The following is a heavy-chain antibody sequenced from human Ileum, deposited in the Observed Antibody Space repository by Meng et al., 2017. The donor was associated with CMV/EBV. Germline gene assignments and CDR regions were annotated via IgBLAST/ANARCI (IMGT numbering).Heavy chain of an antibody. V-gene: IGHV3-30*03. CDR1: GFTFSHHA. CDR2: ISFDGTNQ. Sequence: SGFTFSHHAMNWVRQAPGKGLEWVAVISFDGTNQYYADAVKGRFTISRDNSKNTLYLQMNSLRADDAAVYYCARDPWADSGGYFDYWGQGILVTVSS. J-gene: IGHJ4*02. D-gene: IGHD2-15*01. CDR3: ARDPWADSGGYFDY.